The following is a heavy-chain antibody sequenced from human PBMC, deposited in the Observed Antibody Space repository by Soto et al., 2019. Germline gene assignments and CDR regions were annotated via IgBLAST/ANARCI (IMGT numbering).Heavy chain of an antibody. Sequence: QVQLVESGGGVVQPGRSLRLSCAASGFSFSNYAMHWVRQAPGKGLEWVADISKNGRNKDYADSVKGRLTISRDNSKNTGELQMNSLRVEDTAMYYCGRCNGDDCHSPFDYWGQGTLVTVSS. D-gene: IGHD2-21*01. V-gene: IGHV3-30*03. CDR1: GFSFSNYA. CDR3: GRCNGDDCHSPFDY. J-gene: IGHJ4*02. CDR2: ISKNGRNK.